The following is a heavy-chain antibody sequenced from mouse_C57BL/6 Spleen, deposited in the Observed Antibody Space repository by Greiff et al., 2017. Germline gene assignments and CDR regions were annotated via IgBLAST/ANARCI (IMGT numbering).Heavy chain of an antibody. CDR2: FHPYNDDT. CDR1: GYTFTTYR. CDR3: ARRAGVATYAMDG. Sequence: VQVEQSGAELVKPGASVKMSCKASGYTFTTYRIAWMKQNHGKGLEWIGNFHPYNDDTNYNEKFKGKATLTVEKSSSTVYLERSRLTSDDSAVYYCARRAGVATYAMDGWGKGASVTVAS. D-gene: IGHD1-1*01. J-gene: IGHJ4*01. V-gene: IGHV1-47*01.